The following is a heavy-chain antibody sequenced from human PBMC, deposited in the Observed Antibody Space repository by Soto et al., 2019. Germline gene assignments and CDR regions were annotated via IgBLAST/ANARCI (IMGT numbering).Heavy chain of an antibody. Sequence: QLQLQEAGPGLVTPSQALSLTCTVSGASISVHSYYWTWIRQPPGKGLEWIGSSYYSGTTYFNPSLKSRATISVDTSKNQFSLRLTSVTAAETAIYYCTRRYNWNDTYFDPWGPGALVTVSS. V-gene: IGHV4-39*01. J-gene: IGHJ5*02. CDR1: GASISVHSYY. D-gene: IGHD1-20*01. CDR3: TRRYNWNDTYFDP. CDR2: SYYSGTT.